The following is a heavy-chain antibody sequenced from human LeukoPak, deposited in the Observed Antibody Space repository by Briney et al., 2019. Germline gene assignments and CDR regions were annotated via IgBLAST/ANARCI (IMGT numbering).Heavy chain of an antibody. CDR1: GLTFSSYW. Sequence: GGSLRLSCAASGLTFSSYWMSWVRQAPGKGLEWVANIKQDGSEKYYVDSVKGRFTISRDNAKNSLYLQMNSLRAEDTAVYYCARRGSYGSYYFDYWGQGTLVTVSS. CDR2: IKQDGSEK. CDR3: ARRGSYGSYYFDY. V-gene: IGHV3-7*01. J-gene: IGHJ4*02. D-gene: IGHD1-26*01.